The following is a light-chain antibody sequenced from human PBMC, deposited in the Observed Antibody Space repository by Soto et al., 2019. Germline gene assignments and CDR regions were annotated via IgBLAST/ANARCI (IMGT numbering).Light chain of an antibody. J-gene: IGLJ2*01. Sequence: QSALTQAASVSGSPGQSITISCTGTNSDIGAYHYVSWYQQRPGKAPKLMIYAVNNRPSGISNRFSGSKSGNTASLTISGLQAEDEAVYYCFSYTTSDTVLFGGGTKLTVL. CDR3: FSYTTSDTVL. CDR1: NSDIGAYHY. V-gene: IGLV2-14*01. CDR2: AVN.